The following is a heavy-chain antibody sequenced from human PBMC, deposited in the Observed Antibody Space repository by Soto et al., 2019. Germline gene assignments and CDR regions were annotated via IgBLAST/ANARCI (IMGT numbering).Heavy chain of an antibody. J-gene: IGHJ4*02. CDR3: ASVTRDFWSGHTLYYFDY. V-gene: IGHV1-8*01. Sequence: ASVKASCKDSGYTFTSYDINSARQSTKQGREWMGWMNPNSGNTGYAQKFQGRVTMTRNTSISTAYMELSSLRSEDTAVYYCASVTRDFWSGHTLYYFDYWGQGTLVTVSS. CDR2: MNPNSGNT. CDR1: GYTFTSYD. D-gene: IGHD3-3*01.